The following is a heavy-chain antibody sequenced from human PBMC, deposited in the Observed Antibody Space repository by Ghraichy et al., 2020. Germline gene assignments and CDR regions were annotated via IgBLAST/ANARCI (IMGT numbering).Heavy chain of an antibody. V-gene: IGHV4-61*01. CDR3: ARMIRGVSYYYYGMDV. Sequence: SETLSLTCTFSGDSVSSDSYYWSWIRQPPGKGLEWIGYIYYSGSTNYNPSLKSRVTISVDTSKNQFSLKLSSVTAADTAVYYCARMIRGVSYYYYGMDVWGQGTTVTVSS. CDR2: IYYSGST. D-gene: IGHD3-10*01. CDR1: GDSVSSDSYY. J-gene: IGHJ6*02.